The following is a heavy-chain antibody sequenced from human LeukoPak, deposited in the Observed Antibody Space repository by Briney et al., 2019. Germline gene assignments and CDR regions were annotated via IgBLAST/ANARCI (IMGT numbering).Heavy chain of an antibody. V-gene: IGHV4-39*07. Sequence: PSETLSLTCTVSGDSISNTNYYWGWIRQPPGKGLEWIGSIYYSGSTNYNPSLKSRVTISVDTSKNQFSLKLSSVTAADTAVYYCARIKRYDFWSRLGAFDIWGQGTMVTVSS. CDR1: GDSISNTNYY. CDR3: ARIKRYDFWSRLGAFDI. D-gene: IGHD3-3*01. J-gene: IGHJ3*02. CDR2: IYYSGST.